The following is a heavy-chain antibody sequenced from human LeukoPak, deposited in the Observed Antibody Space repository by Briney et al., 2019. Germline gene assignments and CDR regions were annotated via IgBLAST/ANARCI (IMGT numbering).Heavy chain of an antibody. J-gene: IGHJ3*02. CDR2: ISWNSGSI. CDR3: AVTWGRSGGAFDI. D-gene: IGHD2-15*01. CDR1: GFTFDDYA. Sequence: GGSLRLSCAASGFTFDDYAMHWVRQAPGKGLEWVSGISWNSGSIGYADSVKGRFTISRDNAKNTLYLQMNSLRAEDTAVYYCAVTWGRSGGAFDIWGQGTMVTVSS. V-gene: IGHV3-9*01.